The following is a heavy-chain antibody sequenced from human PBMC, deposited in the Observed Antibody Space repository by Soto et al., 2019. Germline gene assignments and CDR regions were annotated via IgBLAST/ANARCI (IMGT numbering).Heavy chain of an antibody. CDR2: ISSDGGTK. CDR1: GFIFSSYS. J-gene: IGHJ4*02. CDR3: AREVVTTQWYFDN. D-gene: IGHD1-1*01. V-gene: IGHV3-30*09. Sequence: QVHLMEPGGGVVQPGGSRRLSYATSGFIFSSYSMHWFRQAPGKGLEWVAAISSDGGTKLYTDSVKGRFAISRDNSKNTLYLQMNNLRVEDTAVYYCAREVVTTQWYFDNWGQGTLVTVSS.